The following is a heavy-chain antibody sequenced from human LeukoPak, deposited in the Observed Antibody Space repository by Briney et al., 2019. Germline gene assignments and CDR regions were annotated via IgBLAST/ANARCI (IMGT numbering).Heavy chain of an antibody. D-gene: IGHD1-7*01. CDR3: ARDLSIQRLKTNYYYYYMDV. Sequence: SETLPLTCTVSGGSISSYYWSWIRQPAGKGLEWIGRIYTSGSTNYNPSLKSRVTMSVDTSKNQFSLKLSSVTAADTAVYYCARDLSIQRLKTNYYYYYMDVWGKGTTVTVSS. CDR1: GGSISSYY. CDR2: IYTSGST. V-gene: IGHV4-4*07. J-gene: IGHJ6*03.